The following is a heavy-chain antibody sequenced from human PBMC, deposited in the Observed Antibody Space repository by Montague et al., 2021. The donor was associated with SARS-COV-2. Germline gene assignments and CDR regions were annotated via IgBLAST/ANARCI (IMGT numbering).Heavy chain of an antibody. CDR1: GGSISSGSYY. D-gene: IGHD2-15*01. Sequence: TLSLTCTVSGGSISSGSYYWNWIRQPAGKGLEWIGRIYTSGNTNYNPSLKSRVTISVDTSKNQFSLKLSSVTAADTAVYYCAGGPAATYYYGMDVWGQGTTVTVSS. J-gene: IGHJ6*02. V-gene: IGHV4-61*02. CDR2: IYTSGNT. CDR3: AGGPAATYYYGMDV.